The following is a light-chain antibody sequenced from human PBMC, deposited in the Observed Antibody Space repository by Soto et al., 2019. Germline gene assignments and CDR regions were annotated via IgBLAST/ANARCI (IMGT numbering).Light chain of an antibody. CDR1: QTLLYTSNNKTY. CDR2: WAS. CDR3: QQYFDNSIT. J-gene: IGKJ5*01. Sequence: DSVMTQAPDSLSVSLGERATINCKSSQTLLYTSNNKTYLAWYQQKPGQPPKLLIYWASVRDSGVPDRFSGSGSETDFTLTISNLQAEDVAVYYCQQYFDNSITFGQGTRLEIK. V-gene: IGKV4-1*01.